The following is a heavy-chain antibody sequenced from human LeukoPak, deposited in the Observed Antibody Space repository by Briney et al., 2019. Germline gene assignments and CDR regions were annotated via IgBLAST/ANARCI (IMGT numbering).Heavy chain of an antibody. Sequence: SVTLSFKSSVCTFTSNAFSWVRLPHAPGNELVGQIMPIFGTANYAQKFQGRVTIHTDESTSTAYMELSSLRSEVTAVYHCARDHYDTDAFLIWGRGTMVSVSS. CDR3: ARDHYDTDAFLI. CDR2: IMPIFGTA. D-gene: IGHD3-22*01. V-gene: IGHV1-69*05. J-gene: IGHJ3*02. CDR1: VCTFTSNA.